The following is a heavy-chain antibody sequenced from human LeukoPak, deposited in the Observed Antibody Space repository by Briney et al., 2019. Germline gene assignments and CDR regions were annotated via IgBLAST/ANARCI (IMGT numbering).Heavy chain of an antibody. CDR1: GFTFSSYS. Sequence: GGSLRLSCAASGFTFSSYSMNWVRQAPGKGLEWVSYISSSSSTIYYADSVKGRFTISRDNAKNSLYLQMNSLRAEDTAVYYCARDSWGYNWNYDPIDAFDIWGQGTMVTVSS. V-gene: IGHV3-48*01. J-gene: IGHJ3*02. D-gene: IGHD1-7*01. CDR2: ISSSSSTI. CDR3: ARDSWGYNWNYDPIDAFDI.